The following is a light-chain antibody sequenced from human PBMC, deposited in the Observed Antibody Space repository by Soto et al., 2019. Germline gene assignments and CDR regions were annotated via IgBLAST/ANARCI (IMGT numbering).Light chain of an antibody. V-gene: IGKV1-5*01. CDR2: GAS. J-gene: IGKJ3*01. CDR3: QQYDYNSPT. Sequence: DIQMTQSPSTLSASVGDRVTITCRASQIISTSLAWYQQKPGKAPKHLISGASSLESGVPSRFSGRGSGTAFIITIASRQPDELATYVCQQYDYNSPTFGRGTKV. CDR1: QIISTS.